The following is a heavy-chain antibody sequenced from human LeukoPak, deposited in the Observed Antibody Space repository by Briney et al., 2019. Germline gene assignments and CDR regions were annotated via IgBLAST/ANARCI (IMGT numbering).Heavy chain of an antibody. D-gene: IGHD1-26*01. J-gene: IGHJ4*02. CDR2: IYSGGST. CDR3: ARARWELPMVNYFDY. V-gene: IGHV3-53*01. Sequence: GGSLRLSCAVSTFTVASNYMSWVRQAPGKGLEWVSVIYSGGSTYYADSVKGRFTISRDNSKNTLYLQMNSLRAEDTAVYYCARARWELPMVNYFDYWGQGTLVTVSS. CDR1: TFTVASNY.